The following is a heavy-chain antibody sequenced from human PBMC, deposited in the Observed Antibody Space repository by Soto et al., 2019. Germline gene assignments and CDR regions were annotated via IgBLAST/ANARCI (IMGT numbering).Heavy chain of an antibody. CDR3: AKNRYSSGWHPSDS. D-gene: IGHD6-19*01. Sequence: QVQLVESGGGVVQPGRSLRLSCEVSGLTFSTYGMHWVRQAPGKGLEWVAVISYDGSNKYYGDSVKGRFTISRDNSKNTLYLQMTSLRAEDTAVYYCAKNRYSSGWHPSDSWGQGTLVTVSS. V-gene: IGHV3-30*18. J-gene: IGHJ4*02. CDR1: GLTFSTYG. CDR2: ISYDGSNK.